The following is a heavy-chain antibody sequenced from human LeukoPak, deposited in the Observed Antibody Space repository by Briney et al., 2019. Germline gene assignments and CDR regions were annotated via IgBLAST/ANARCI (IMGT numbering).Heavy chain of an antibody. V-gene: IGHV4-34*01. CDR1: GGSFSGYY. J-gene: IGHJ6*02. CDR2: INHSGST. Sequence: YPSETLSLTCAVYGGSFSGYYWSWIRQPPGKGLEWIGGINHSGSTNYNPSLKSRVTISVDTSKNQFSLKLSSVTAADTAVYYCARVLSGGWTPYYYYYGMDVWGQGTTVTVSS. D-gene: IGHD6-19*01. CDR3: ARVLSGGWTPYYYYYGMDV.